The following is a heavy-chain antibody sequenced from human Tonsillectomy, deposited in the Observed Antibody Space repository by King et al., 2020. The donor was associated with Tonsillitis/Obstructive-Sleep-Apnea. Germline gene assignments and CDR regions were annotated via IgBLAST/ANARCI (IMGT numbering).Heavy chain of an antibody. Sequence: VQLVESGGGLVKPGGSLRLSCAASGFTFSSYSMNWVRQAPGKGLEWVSSISSSSSYIYYADSVKGRFTISRDNAKNSLYLQMNSLRAEDTAVYYCARESHLLTSFGVVTQPIGYWGQGTLVTVSS. CDR3: ARESHLLTSFGVVTQPIGY. J-gene: IGHJ4*02. D-gene: IGHD3-3*01. CDR2: ISSSSSYI. CDR1: GFTFSSYS. V-gene: IGHV3-21*01.